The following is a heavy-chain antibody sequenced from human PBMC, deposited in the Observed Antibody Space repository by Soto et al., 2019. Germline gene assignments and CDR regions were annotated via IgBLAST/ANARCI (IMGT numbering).Heavy chain of an antibody. CDR3: ARTLHLSELSLLLDY. J-gene: IGHJ4*02. Sequence: EVQLVESGGGLVQPGGSLRLSCAASGFTFSSYSMNWVRQAPGKGLGWVSYISSSSSTIYYADSVKGRFTISRDNAKNSLYLQMNSLRAEDTAVYYCARTLHLSELSLLLDYWGQGTLVTVSS. CDR2: ISSSSSTI. D-gene: IGHD3-16*02. CDR1: GFTFSSYS. V-gene: IGHV3-48*01.